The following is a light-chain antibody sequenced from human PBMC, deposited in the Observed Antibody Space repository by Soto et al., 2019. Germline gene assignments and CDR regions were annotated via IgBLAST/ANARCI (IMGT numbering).Light chain of an antibody. CDR1: QYISRR. V-gene: IGKV3D-11*01. CDR3: HQRDSRTRT. CDR2: EXS. Sequence: EIGLTQSPATVSSFLGDRVSHSXRASQYISRRLTWYPHTTGXAPRXXXAEXSIRAAGSPARLSASGTGTDFTLTISDVQPDDFAVYYLHQRDSRTRTFAQGTKVDI. J-gene: IGKJ1*01.